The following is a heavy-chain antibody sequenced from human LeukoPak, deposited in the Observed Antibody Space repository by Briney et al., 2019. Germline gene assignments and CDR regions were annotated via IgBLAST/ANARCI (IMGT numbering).Heavy chain of an antibody. CDR1: GFTFRSYG. J-gene: IGHJ6*03. Sequence: GKSLRLSCAASGFTFRSYGIHWVRQAPGKGLEWVAVMSYDGTNEYYADSLKGRFTISRDNSKNTLYLQMKSPRAEDTAVYYCAKGGGYEAQYYYYYLDVWGKGTTVTISS. D-gene: IGHD5-12*01. CDR3: AKGGGYEAQYYYYYLDV. V-gene: IGHV3-30*18. CDR2: MSYDGTNE.